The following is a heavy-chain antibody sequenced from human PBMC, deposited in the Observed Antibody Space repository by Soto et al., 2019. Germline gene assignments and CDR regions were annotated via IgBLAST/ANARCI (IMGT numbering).Heavy chain of an antibody. V-gene: IGHV4-4*02. CDR2: IYHSGST. J-gene: IGHJ4*02. Sequence: QVQLQESGPGLVKPSGTLSLTCAVSGDSISSRNWWNWVRQSPGKGLEWIGEIYHSGSTNYNPSLESRVTISVDKSKNQFSPKLSSVTAADTAIYYCAKYTVTALFDCWGQGTLVTVSS. D-gene: IGHD4-17*01. CDR3: AKYTVTALFDC. CDR1: GDSISSRNW.